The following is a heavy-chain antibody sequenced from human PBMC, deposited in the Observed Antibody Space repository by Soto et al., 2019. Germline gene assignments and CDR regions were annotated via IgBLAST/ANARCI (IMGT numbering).Heavy chain of an antibody. CDR1: GGSISSGGYS. CDR3: SRVGFTMVRGVLRWFEP. V-gene: IGHV4-30-2*01. Sequence: PSETLSLTCAVSGGSISSGGYSWSWIRQPRGKGLEWIGYIYHSVSTYYNPSLKSRVTISVDRSKNQFSLDLSSVTAADTAVYYYSRVGFTMVRGVLRWFEPWGQGTMVTVSS. CDR2: IYHSVST. J-gene: IGHJ5*02. D-gene: IGHD3-10*01.